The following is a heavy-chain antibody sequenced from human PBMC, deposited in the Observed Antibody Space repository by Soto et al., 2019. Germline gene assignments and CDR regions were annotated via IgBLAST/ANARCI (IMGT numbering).Heavy chain of an antibody. CDR3: ARATSFSGHHGH. D-gene: IGHD2-8*02. CDR2: IYYSGST. Sequence: QLQLQESGPGLVKPSQTLSLACTVSGGSFSSGGYYWSWIRQLPGKGLEWIGYIYYSGSTYYNSSLKSRFTISLDTSKNQFSLKLSSVTAADTAVYYCARATSFSGHHGHWGQGTLVTVSS. J-gene: IGHJ4*02. CDR1: GGSFSSGGYY. V-gene: IGHV4-31*03.